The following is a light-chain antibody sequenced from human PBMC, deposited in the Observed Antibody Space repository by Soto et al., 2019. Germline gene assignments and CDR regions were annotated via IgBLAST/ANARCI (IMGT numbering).Light chain of an antibody. V-gene: IGKV1-39*01. CDR2: AAS. CDR3: QQTFSTPIT. Sequence: DTQMTQSPSSLSASVGDSVTITCRASQTVRRYLNWYQQKPGKAPTXLIYAASTLESAVPPRFSGAGSETELTITINGLQPDDFETYYCQQTFSTPITFGQGTRLEIK. J-gene: IGKJ5*01. CDR1: QTVRRY.